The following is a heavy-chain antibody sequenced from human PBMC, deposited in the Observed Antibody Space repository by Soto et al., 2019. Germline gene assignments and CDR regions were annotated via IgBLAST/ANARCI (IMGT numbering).Heavy chain of an antibody. CDR2: IWYDGSNK. CDR1: GFTFSSYG. V-gene: IGHV3-33*01. CDR3: ARGIKLLNY. Sequence: QVQLVESGGGVVQPGRSVRLSCAASGFTFSSYGMHWVRQAPGKGLEWVAVIWYDGSNKYYADSVKGRFTISRDNSKNTLYLQMNSLRAEDTAVYYCARGIKLLNYWGQGTLVTVSS. D-gene: IGHD1-26*01. J-gene: IGHJ4*02.